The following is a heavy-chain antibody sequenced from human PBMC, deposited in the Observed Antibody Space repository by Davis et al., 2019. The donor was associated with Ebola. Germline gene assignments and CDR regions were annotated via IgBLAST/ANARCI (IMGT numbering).Heavy chain of an antibody. CDR3: ARVPEYSGSYEPFDY. CDR2: IRSKANSYAT. D-gene: IGHD1-26*01. J-gene: IGHJ4*02. Sequence: GESLKISCAASGFTFSGSAMHWVRQASGKGLEWVGRIRSKANSYATAYAASVKGRFTISRDNSKNTLYLQMNSLRAEDTAVYYCARVPEYSGSYEPFDYWGQGTLVTVSS. CDR1: GFTFSGSA. V-gene: IGHV3-73*01.